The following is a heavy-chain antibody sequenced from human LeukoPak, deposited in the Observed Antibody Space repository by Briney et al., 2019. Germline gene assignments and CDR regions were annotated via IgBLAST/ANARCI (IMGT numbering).Heavy chain of an antibody. V-gene: IGHV3-21*01. Sequence: GGSLRLSCAASGFTFSSYSMNWVRQAPGKRLERVSSISSSSSYIYYADSVKGRFTISRDNAKNSLYLQMNSLRAEDTAVYYCARVGSSGWYYFDYWGQGTLVTVSS. CDR3: ARVGSSGWYYFDY. D-gene: IGHD6-19*01. CDR2: ISSSSSYI. J-gene: IGHJ4*02. CDR1: GFTFSSYS.